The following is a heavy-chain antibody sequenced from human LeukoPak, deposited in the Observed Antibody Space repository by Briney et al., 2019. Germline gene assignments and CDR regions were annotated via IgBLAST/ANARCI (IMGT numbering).Heavy chain of an antibody. J-gene: IGHJ6*03. Sequence: EASVKVSFKASGYTFTSYGISWVRQAPGQGLEWMGWISAYNGNTNYAQKLQGRVTMTTDTSTSTAYMELRSLRSDDTAVYYCARSMAEDYYYYMDVWGKGTTVTISS. V-gene: IGHV1-18*01. D-gene: IGHD5-24*01. CDR3: ARSMAEDYYYYMDV. CDR1: GYTFTSYG. CDR2: ISAYNGNT.